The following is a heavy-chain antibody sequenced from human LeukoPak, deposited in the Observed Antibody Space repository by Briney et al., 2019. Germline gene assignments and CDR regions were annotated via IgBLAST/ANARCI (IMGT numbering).Heavy chain of an antibody. J-gene: IGHJ6*02. D-gene: IGHD2/OR15-2a*01. CDR2: VSASGGNT. CDR1: EFTFSSYA. V-gene: IGHV3-23*01. Sequence: GGSLRLSCAASEFTFSSYAMQWVRQAPGKGLEWVSGVSASGGNTWYADSVKGRFTISRDNSKNTLYLQMNSLRAEDTAVYYCAKYVSARGPPYALAVWGQGTTVTVSS. CDR3: AKYVSARGPPYALAV.